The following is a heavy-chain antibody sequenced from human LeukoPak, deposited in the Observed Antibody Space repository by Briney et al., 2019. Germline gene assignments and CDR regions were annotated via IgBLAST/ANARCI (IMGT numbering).Heavy chain of an antibody. V-gene: IGHV1-2*02. J-gene: IGHJ4*02. Sequence: ASVKVSCKASGYSFTGYYMYWVRQAPGQGLEWMGWINPNSGGTNYAQKFRGRVSLTRETFISTAYMELSRLRSDDTAVYYCARSCLVVVDYWGQGTLVTVSS. CDR1: GYSFTGYY. CDR3: ARSCLVVVDY. D-gene: IGHD2-15*01. CDR2: INPNSGGT.